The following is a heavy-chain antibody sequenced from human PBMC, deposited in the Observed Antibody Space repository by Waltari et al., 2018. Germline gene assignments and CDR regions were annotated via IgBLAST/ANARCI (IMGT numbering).Heavy chain of an antibody. D-gene: IGHD2-21*02. V-gene: IGHV1-69*14. CDR3: ARDTRMSVVTPGSLVY. CDR2: IIPIFGKA. Sequence: QVQLVQSGAEVKKPGSSVKVSCKASGGTFSSYAISWVRQAPGQGLEWMGGIIPIFGKANYAQKFQGRVTITADKSTSTAYMELSSLRSEDTAVYYCARDTRMSVVTPGSLVYWGQGTLVTVSS. CDR1: GGTFSSYA. J-gene: IGHJ4*02.